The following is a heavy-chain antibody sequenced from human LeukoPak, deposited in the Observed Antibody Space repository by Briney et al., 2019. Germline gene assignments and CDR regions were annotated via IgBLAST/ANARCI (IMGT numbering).Heavy chain of an antibody. V-gene: IGHV3-48*03. CDR2: ISSSGSSI. D-gene: IGHD3-22*01. CDR3: ARQYYYDTSGYDAFDI. J-gene: IGHJ3*02. CDR1: GFTFSRYE. Sequence: PGGSLRLSCAASGFTFSRYELNWVRQTAGRGLEWVSYISSSGSSIYYADSVEGRFTISRDNAKNSLCLQMNSLRAEDTAVYYCARQYYYDTSGYDAFDIWGQGTMVTVSS.